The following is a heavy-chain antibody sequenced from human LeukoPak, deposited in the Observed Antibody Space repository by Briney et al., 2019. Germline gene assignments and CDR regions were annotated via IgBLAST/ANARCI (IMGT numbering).Heavy chain of an antibody. CDR2: IYASGST. Sequence: SETLSLTCTVSGGSISTYYWSWLRQPAGEGLEWIGRIYASGSTNYNPSFKSRVTISVDTSKNQFSLILSPVTATDTAVYYCARSESSGWRDWFDPWGQGTLVSVSS. J-gene: IGHJ5*02. V-gene: IGHV4-4*07. CDR1: GGSISTYY. D-gene: IGHD6-19*01. CDR3: ARSESSGWRDWFDP.